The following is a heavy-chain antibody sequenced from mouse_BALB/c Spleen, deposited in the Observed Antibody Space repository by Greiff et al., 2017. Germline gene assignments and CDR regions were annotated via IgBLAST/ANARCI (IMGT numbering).Heavy chain of an antibody. V-gene: IGHV1-5*01. CDR3: FYYDYDGGY. Sequence: VQLQQSGAELAKPGASVKMSCKASGYSFTSYWMHWVKQRPGQGLEWIGAIYPGNSDTSYNQKFKGKAKLTAVTSASTAYMELSSLTNEDSAVYYCFYYDYDGGYWGQGTTLTVSS. J-gene: IGHJ2*01. D-gene: IGHD2-4*01. CDR2: IYPGNSDT. CDR1: GYSFTSYW.